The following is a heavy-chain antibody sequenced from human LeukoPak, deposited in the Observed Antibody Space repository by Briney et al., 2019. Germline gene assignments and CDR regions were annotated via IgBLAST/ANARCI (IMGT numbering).Heavy chain of an antibody. Sequence: PGGSLRLSCAASGFTFSSYSMNWVRQAPGKGLLWVSYISSSSTTIYYADSVKGRFTVSRDNAKNSLYLQMNSLRDEDTAVYYCARDLYYDSSGYSYPWGQGTLVTVSS. CDR3: ARDLYYDSSGYSYP. V-gene: IGHV3-48*02. CDR1: GFTFSSYS. CDR2: ISSSSTTI. D-gene: IGHD3-22*01. J-gene: IGHJ5*02.